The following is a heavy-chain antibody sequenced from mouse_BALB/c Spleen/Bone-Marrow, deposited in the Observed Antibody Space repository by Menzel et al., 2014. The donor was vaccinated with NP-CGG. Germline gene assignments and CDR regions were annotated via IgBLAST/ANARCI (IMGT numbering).Heavy chain of an antibody. CDR3: ARHAYYDQTEVSFVY. D-gene: IGHD2-4*01. Sequence: EVKLMESGGNLVKSGGSLKLSCAASGFTFSSYGMSWVRQTPEKRLEWVATISGGGSYTFYPDSVKGRFTISRDNAKNNLYLQLSSLRSEDTAWYYCARHAYYDQTEVSFVYWGQGTLVTVSA. J-gene: IGHJ3*01. CDR1: GFTFSSYG. CDR2: ISGGGSYT. V-gene: IGHV5-9-2*01.